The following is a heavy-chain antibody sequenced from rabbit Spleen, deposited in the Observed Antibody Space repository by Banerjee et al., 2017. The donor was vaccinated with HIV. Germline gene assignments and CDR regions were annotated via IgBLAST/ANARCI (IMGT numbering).Heavy chain of an antibody. Sequence: QEQLVESGGGLVQPGGSLALTYTVSGFPFSNKAVMCWVRQAPGKGLEWIGCIDAVGSGSTYYATWAKGRFTISRTSSTTVTLQMTSLTAADTATYFCARDTGSSFSSYGMDLWGPGTLVTVS. CDR3: ARDTGSSFSSYGMDL. D-gene: IGHD8-1*01. CDR1: GFPFSNKAV. J-gene: IGHJ6*01. V-gene: IGHV1S45*01. CDR2: IDAVGSGST.